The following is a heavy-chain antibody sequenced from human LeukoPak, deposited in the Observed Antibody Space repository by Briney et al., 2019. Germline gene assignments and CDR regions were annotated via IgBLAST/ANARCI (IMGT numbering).Heavy chain of an antibody. D-gene: IGHD3-22*01. CDR1: GFTFSSYS. Sequence: GGSLRLSCAASGFTFSSYSMNWVRQAPGKGQEWVSSISSSSSYIYYADSVKGRFTISRDNAKNSLYLQMNSLRAEGTAVYYCARDYYDSSGYPIPVGYWGQGTLVTVSS. CDR2: ISSSSSYI. CDR3: ARDYYDSSGYPIPVGY. V-gene: IGHV3-21*01. J-gene: IGHJ4*02.